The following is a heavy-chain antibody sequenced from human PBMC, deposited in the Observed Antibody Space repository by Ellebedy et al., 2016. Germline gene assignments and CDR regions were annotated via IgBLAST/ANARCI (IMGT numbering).Heavy chain of an antibody. CDR2: IRKKADGGTT. V-gene: IGHV3-49*03. CDR3: ARETSGYSAFIDN. D-gene: IGHD5-12*01. CDR1: GFNFADYA. Sequence: GGSLRLXCAASGFNFADYAMSWLRRAPGKGLEWVGFIRKKADGGTTEYVASVKGRFTISRDDSKSIAYLQMNSLKTEDTAMYYCARETSGYSAFIDNWGQGILVTVSS. J-gene: IGHJ4*02.